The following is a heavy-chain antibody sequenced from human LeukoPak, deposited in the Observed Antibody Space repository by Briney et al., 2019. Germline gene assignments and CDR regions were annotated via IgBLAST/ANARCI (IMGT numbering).Heavy chain of an antibody. CDR1: GGTFSNYT. J-gene: IGHJ4*02. V-gene: IGHV1-69*02. Sequence: GASVKVSCKASGGTFSNYTITWVRQAPGQGLEWMGRIIPGLGIINYAQKFQGRVTVTADKSTSTAYMELSSPRADDTAVYYCARALSDTSGYELAYWGQGTLVTVSS. D-gene: IGHD3-22*01. CDR3: ARALSDTSGYELAY. CDR2: IIPGLGII.